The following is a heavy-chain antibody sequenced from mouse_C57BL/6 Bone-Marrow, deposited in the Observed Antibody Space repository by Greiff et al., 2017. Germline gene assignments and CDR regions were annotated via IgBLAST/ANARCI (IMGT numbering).Heavy chain of an antibody. Sequence: VKLMESGPELVKPGASVKISCKASGYAFSSSWMNWVKQRPGKGLEWIGRIYPGDGDTNYNGKFKGKATLTADKSSSTAYMQLSSLTSEDSAVYFCARWSTTPYWGQGTLVTVSA. CDR2: IYPGDGDT. CDR3: ARWSTTPY. CDR1: GYAFSSSW. D-gene: IGHD1-1*01. J-gene: IGHJ3*01. V-gene: IGHV1-82*01.